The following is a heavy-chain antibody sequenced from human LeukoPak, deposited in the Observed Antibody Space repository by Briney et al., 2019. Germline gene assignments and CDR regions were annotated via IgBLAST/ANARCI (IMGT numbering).Heavy chain of an antibody. J-gene: IGHJ4*02. CDR2: IIPIFGAA. V-gene: IGHV1-69*13. D-gene: IGHD1-14*01. CDR1: GGTFSSYA. Sequence: GASVKVSCKASGGTFSSYAISWVRQAPGQGLEWMEGIIPIFGAANYAQKFQGRVTITADESTSTAYMELSSLRSEDTAVYYCARGLGIRRGSDYWGQGTLVTVSS. CDR3: ARGLGIRRGSDY.